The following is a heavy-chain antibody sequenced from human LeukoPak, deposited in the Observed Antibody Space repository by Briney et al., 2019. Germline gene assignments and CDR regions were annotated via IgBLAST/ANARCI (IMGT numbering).Heavy chain of an antibody. CDR3: ARNRVVGAPNFDY. J-gene: IGHJ4*02. CDR2: IYYSGST. Sequence: SETLSLTCTVSGGSISSSSYYWGWIRQPPGKGLEWIGSIYYSGSTYYNPSLKSRVTISVDTSKNQFSLKLTSVTAADTAVYYCARNRVVGAPNFDYWGQGTLVTVFS. CDR1: GGSISSSSYY. D-gene: IGHD1-26*01. V-gene: IGHV4-39*07.